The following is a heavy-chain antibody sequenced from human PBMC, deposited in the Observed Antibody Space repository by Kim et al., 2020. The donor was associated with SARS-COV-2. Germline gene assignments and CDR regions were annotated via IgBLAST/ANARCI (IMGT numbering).Heavy chain of an antibody. Sequence: GGSLRLSCAASGFTVSSNYMSWVRQAPGKGLEWVSVIYSGGSTYYADSVKGRFTISRDNSKNTLYLQMNSLRAEDTAVYYCARLFLDIVVVPAADTYGMDVWGQGTTVTVSS. CDR2: IYSGGST. D-gene: IGHD2-2*01. CDR3: ARLFLDIVVVPAADTYGMDV. J-gene: IGHJ6*02. CDR1: GFTVSSNY. V-gene: IGHV3-66*04.